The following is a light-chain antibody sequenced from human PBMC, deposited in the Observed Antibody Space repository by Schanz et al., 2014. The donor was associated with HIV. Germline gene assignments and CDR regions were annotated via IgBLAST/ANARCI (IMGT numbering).Light chain of an antibody. J-gene: IGKJ5*01. CDR2: DAS. CDR1: QYVSGSY. V-gene: IGKV3D-20*01. Sequence: EIVLTQSPATLSLSPGERATLSCGASQYVSGSYVAWYQQKPGLAPRLLIYDASTRAAGIPDRFSGSGSGSAFTLIISRLEPADIAVYYCQQYGSSPPITFGQGTRLEIK. CDR3: QQYGSSPPIT.